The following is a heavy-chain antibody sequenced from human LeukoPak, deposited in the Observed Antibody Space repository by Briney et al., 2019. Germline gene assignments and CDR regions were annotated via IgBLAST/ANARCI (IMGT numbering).Heavy chain of an antibody. CDR2: IYYSGST. D-gene: IGHD2-21*02. J-gene: IGHJ3*02. Sequence: SETLSLTCTVSGGSISSYYWSWIRQPPGKGLEWIGYIYYSGSTNYNPSLKSRATISVDTSKNQFSLKLSSVTAADTAVYYCARDRGDADAFDIWGQGTMVTVSS. CDR3: ARDRGDADAFDI. V-gene: IGHV4-59*01. CDR1: GGSISSYY.